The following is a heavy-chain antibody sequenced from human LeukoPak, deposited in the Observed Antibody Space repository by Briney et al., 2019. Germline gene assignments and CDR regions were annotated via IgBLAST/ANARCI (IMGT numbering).Heavy chain of an antibody. Sequence: GGSLRLSCAASGFTFSNNYMNWVRQAPGKGLEWVSVIYSGGSTYYADSVKGRFTISRHKSNNTLYLQMNSLRDEDTAVYYCARETKYGGYSYAFLDYWGQGTPVTVSS. CDR3: ARETKYGGYSYAFLDY. CDR2: IYSGGST. J-gene: IGHJ4*02. V-gene: IGHV3-53*04. D-gene: IGHD5-18*01. CDR1: GFTFSNNY.